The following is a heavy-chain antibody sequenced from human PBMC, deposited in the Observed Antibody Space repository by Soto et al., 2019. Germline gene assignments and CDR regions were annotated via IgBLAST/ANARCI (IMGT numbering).Heavy chain of an antibody. Sequence: QVQLQQWGAGLLKPSETLSLTCAGYGGSFSGYYWSWIRQPPGKGLEWIGEINHSGSTNYHPSLKSRVTISVDTAKNQFSLKLSSVTAADTAVYYCARPLDWYFDLWGRGALVTVSS. CDR3: ARPLDWYFDL. CDR1: GGSFSGYY. CDR2: INHSGST. V-gene: IGHV4-34*01. J-gene: IGHJ2*01.